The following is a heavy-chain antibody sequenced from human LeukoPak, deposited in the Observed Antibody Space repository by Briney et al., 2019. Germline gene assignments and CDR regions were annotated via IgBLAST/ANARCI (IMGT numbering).Heavy chain of an antibody. Sequence: SETLSLTCAVSGYSISSGYYWGWIRQPPGKGLEWIGSIYHSGSTYYSPSLKSRLTISVDTSKNQFSLRLSSVTAADTAVYYCAEGDDFYTSDYWGQGTLVTVSS. CDR1: GYSISSGYY. J-gene: IGHJ4*02. CDR2: IYHSGST. D-gene: IGHD2-21*02. CDR3: AEGDDFYTSDY. V-gene: IGHV4-38-2*01.